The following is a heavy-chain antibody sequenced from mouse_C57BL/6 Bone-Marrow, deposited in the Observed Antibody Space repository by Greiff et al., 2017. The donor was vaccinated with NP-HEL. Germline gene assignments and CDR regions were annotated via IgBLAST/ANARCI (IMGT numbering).Heavy chain of an antibody. CDR3: ARHYYSNYFDY. D-gene: IGHD2-5*01. CDR1: GFTFSSYG. Sequence: EVMLMESGGDLVKPGGSLKLSCAASGFTFSSYGMSWVRQTPDKRLEWVATISSGGSYTYYPDSVKGRFTISRDNAKNTLYLQMSSLKSEDTAMYYCARHYYSNYFDYWGQGTTLTVSS. CDR2: ISSGGSYT. V-gene: IGHV5-6*01. J-gene: IGHJ2*01.